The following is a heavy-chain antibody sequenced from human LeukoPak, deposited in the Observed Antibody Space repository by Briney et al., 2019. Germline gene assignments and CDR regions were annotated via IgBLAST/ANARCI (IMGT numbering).Heavy chain of an antibody. CDR1: GFTFSGFW. J-gene: IGHJ4*02. CDR2: IRQDGSEK. CDR3: ARAWSGYDYFDY. Sequence: GGSLRLSCAASGFTFSGFWMSWVRQAPGKGLKWVANIRQDGSEKFYVDSVKGRFTISRDNAKNSLYLQMNSLRAEDTAVYYCARAWSGYDYFDYWGQGTLVTVSS. D-gene: IGHD5-12*01. V-gene: IGHV3-7*01.